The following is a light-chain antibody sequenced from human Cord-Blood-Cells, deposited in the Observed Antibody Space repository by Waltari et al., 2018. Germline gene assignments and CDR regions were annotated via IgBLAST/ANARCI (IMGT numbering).Light chain of an antibody. Sequence: QSVLTQPPSASGTPGQRVTISCSGSSSNIGRNTVNWYQQLPGTGPNILIYSNNQRPSWVPDRFSGSKSGTSASLAISGLQSEDEADYYCAAWDDSLNGPVFGGGTKLTVL. CDR2: SNN. CDR3: AAWDDSLNGPV. V-gene: IGLV1-44*01. CDR1: SSNIGRNT. J-gene: IGLJ3*02.